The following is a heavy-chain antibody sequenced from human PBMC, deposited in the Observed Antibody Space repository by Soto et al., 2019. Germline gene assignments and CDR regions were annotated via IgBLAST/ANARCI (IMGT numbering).Heavy chain of an antibody. CDR2: IYSGGST. D-gene: IGHD2-15*01. CDR1: GFTVSSNY. J-gene: IGHJ4*02. CDR3: ERLDSPTRYFGR. V-gene: IGHV3-66*04. Sequence: PGGSLRLSCAASGFTVSSNYMSWVRQAPGKGLEWVSVIYSGGSTYYADSVKGRFTISRDNSKNTLYLQMNSLRAEDTAVYYCERLDSPTRYFGRWGQGTLVTVSS.